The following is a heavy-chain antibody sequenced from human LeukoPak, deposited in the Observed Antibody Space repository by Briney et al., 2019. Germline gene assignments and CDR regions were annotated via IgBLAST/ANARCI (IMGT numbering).Heavy chain of an antibody. Sequence: GGSLRLSCAASGFTFSRYWMSWVRQAPGKGLEWVANIRQDGSEKHYLDSVKGRITISRDNAKNSLYLQMNSLRVEDTAVYFCARWGSELPDDAFDIWGRGTRATVSS. D-gene: IGHD6-25*01. J-gene: IGHJ3*02. CDR2: IRQDGSEK. V-gene: IGHV3-7*01. CDR3: ARWGSELPDDAFDI. CDR1: GFTFSRYW.